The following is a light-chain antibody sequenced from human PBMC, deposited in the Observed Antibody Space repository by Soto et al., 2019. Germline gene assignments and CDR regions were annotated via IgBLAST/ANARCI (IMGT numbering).Light chain of an antibody. CDR3: QQYGTTPYT. Sequence: EIVMTQSPGTLSLSPGERATLSCRASQSVSDDYLAWYQQKPGQAPILMISGASTRATGIPDRFRGSGSGTDFTLTISRLEPEDFAIYYCQQYGTTPYTFGQGTRLEIK. CDR1: QSVSDDY. J-gene: IGKJ2*01. V-gene: IGKV3-20*01. CDR2: GAS.